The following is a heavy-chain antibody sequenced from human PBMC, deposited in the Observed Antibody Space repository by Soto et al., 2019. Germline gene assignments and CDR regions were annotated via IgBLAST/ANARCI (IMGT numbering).Heavy chain of an antibody. J-gene: IGHJ4*02. D-gene: IGHD1-26*01. CDR2: IRSKTDGGAT. CDR1: GFSFSDVA. V-gene: IGHV3-15*07. Sequence: EVQLVESGGGLVKPGGSLRLSCAASGFSFSDVAMKWVRQAPGRGLEWVGRIRSKTDGGATEYAAPVRGRFTISRDDSKNPLYLQMNSLKLEDTAVYYCNPVMGAIRNWGQGTLVTVSS. CDR3: NPVMGAIRN.